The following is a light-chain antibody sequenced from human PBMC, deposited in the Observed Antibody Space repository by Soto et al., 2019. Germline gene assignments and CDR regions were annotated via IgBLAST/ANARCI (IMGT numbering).Light chain of an antibody. V-gene: IGLV2-23*01. J-gene: IGLJ3*02. CDR3: CSHAGTRSAFEV. Sequence: QSALTQPASVSGSPGQSITISCTGTSSDVGTYNLVSWYQQHPGKAPKLMIYEGTKRPSGVSNRFSGSKSGNTASLTISGLQAEDEADYYCCSHAGTRSAFEVFGGGTKLTVL. CDR2: EGT. CDR1: SSDVGTYNL.